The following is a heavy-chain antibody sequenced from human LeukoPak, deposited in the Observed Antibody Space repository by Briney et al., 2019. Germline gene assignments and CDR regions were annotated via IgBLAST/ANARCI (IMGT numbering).Heavy chain of an antibody. CDR2: IIPIFGTA. Sequence: SVKVSCKASGGTFSSYAISWVRQAPGQGLEWMGGIIPIFGTANYAQKFQGRVAVTADESTSTAYMELSSLRSEDTAVYYCAREGFGESYLDYWGQGTLVTVSS. D-gene: IGHD3-10*01. V-gene: IGHV1-69*01. CDR3: AREGFGESYLDY. CDR1: GGTFSSYA. J-gene: IGHJ4*02.